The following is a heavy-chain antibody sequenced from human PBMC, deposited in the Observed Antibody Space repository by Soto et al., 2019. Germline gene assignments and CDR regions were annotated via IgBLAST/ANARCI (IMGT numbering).Heavy chain of an antibody. D-gene: IGHD3-9*01. Sequence: GGSLRLSCVASGFTFSNYAMSWVRQAPGKGLEWITTITGSSTVTYYTDSVKGRFAISRDNSKNTLFLQMNSLTAEDTAVYYCAKGGATYGLLTHDYWGQGTLVTVSP. CDR1: GFTFSNYA. J-gene: IGHJ4*02. CDR3: AKGGATYGLLTHDY. V-gene: IGHV3-23*01. CDR2: ITGSSTVT.